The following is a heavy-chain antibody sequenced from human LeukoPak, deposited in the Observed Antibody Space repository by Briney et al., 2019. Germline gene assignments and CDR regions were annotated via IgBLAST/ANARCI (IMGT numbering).Heavy chain of an antibody. Sequence: PSETLSLTCTVSGGSIRNYYWSWIRQPPAKGLEWMGFFSYSGSTKYNPSLKSRVTMSVDTSKNQFSLKLSSVTAADTAVYYCARMYSGTSYYFDYWGQGTLVTVSS. CDR3: ARMYSGTSYYFDY. CDR2: FSYSGST. J-gene: IGHJ4*02. CDR1: GGSIRNYY. V-gene: IGHV4-59*01. D-gene: IGHD1-26*01.